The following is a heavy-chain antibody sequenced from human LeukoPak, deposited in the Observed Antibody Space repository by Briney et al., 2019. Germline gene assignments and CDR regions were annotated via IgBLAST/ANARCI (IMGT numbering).Heavy chain of an antibody. CDR1: GGSFSGYY. J-gene: IGHJ5*02. CDR3: ARQDYSRTNWFDP. V-gene: IGHV4-34*01. D-gene: IGHD4-11*01. Sequence: SETLSLTCAVYGGSFSGYYWSWIRQPPGKGLEWIGEINHSGSTNYNPSLKSRVTISVDTSKNQFSLKLSSVTAADTAVYYCARQDYSRTNWFDPWGQGTLVTVSS. CDR2: INHSGST.